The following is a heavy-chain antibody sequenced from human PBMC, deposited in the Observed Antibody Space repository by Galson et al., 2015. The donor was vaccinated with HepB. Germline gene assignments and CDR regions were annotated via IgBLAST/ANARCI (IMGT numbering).Heavy chain of an antibody. V-gene: IGHV1-58*01. CDR1: RFTFTSSA. Sequence: SVKVFCKASRFTFTSSAVQWVRQTRGQRLEWIGRIVVGSGNTNYAQKFQKRVTITRDMSTSTAYMELSSLRSEDTAVYYCAAGTTVTKRHWGQGTLVTVSS. D-gene: IGHD4-17*01. CDR3: AAGTTVTKRH. CDR2: IVVGSGNT. J-gene: IGHJ4*02.